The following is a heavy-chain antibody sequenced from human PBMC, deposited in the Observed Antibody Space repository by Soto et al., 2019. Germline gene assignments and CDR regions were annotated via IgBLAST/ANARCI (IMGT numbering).Heavy chain of an antibody. D-gene: IGHD3-10*01. J-gene: IGHJ4*01. Sequence: GESLKISCESSGYTFANYWIGWVRQVPGKGLEWVAIIYPSDSRTIYSPSFQGQVTISADKSISTAYLQWTSLKASDTAIYYCARDSGYGSGTSVNHRLDYWGHGTLVTVSS. CDR1: GYTFANYW. V-gene: IGHV5-51*01. CDR3: ARDSGYGSGTSVNHRLDY. CDR2: IYPSDSRT.